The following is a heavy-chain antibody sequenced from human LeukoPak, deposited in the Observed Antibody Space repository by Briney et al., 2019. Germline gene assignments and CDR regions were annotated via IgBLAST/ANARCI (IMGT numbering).Heavy chain of an antibody. V-gene: IGHV4-34*01. CDR3: ARWGSGSPSDYYYYYYMDV. CDR2: INHSGST. J-gene: IGHJ6*03. Sequence: PSETLSLTCAVYGGSFSGYYWSWIRQPPGKGLEWIGEINHSGSTSYNPSLKSRVTISVDTSKNQFSLKLSSVTAADTAVYYCARWGSGSPSDYYYYYYMDVWGKGTTVTVSS. D-gene: IGHD3-10*01. CDR1: GGSFSGYY.